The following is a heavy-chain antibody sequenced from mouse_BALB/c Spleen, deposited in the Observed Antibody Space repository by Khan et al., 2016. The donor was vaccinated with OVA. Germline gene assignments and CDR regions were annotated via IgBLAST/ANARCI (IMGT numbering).Heavy chain of an antibody. CDR3: ARHESTVEAMDY. V-gene: IGHV5-6*01. J-gene: IGHJ4*01. CDR2: ISSGGSYT. Sequence: EVELVESGGDLVKPGGSLKLSCAASGFTFSSYGMSWVRQTPDKRLEWVATISSGGSYTYYPDSVKGRFTISRDNAKNTLYLQMSSLKSEDTAMYYCARHESTVEAMDYWGQGTSVTVSS. D-gene: IGHD1-1*01. CDR1: GFTFSSYG.